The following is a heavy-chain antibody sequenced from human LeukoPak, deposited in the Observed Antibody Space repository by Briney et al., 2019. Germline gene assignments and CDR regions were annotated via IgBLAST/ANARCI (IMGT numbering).Heavy chain of an antibody. V-gene: IGHV4-59*01. Sequence: SETLSLTCNVSGAYISSSYWSWIRQPPGKGLEWIGYIYCTGRTSYSPSLRRRVSMSADTSKNQISLKLSSVTAADTAVYYCARECGGRTVGECFTYWGQGTQVTVSS. J-gene: IGHJ4*02. D-gene: IGHD3-16*01. CDR1: GAYISSSY. CDR2: IYCTGRT. CDR3: ARECGGRTVGECFTY.